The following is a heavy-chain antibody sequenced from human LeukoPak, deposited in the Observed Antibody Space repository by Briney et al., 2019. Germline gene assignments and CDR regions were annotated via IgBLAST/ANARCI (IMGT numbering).Heavy chain of an antibody. CDR3: ARGLSSGWYYFDS. V-gene: IGHV3-66*01. CDR1: GFNVNGNY. J-gene: IGHJ4*02. Sequence: GGSLRLPCAASGFNVNGNYMNWVRQAPGKGLEWVSIIYPGGSSYYADSVKGKFTFSRDNSKNTLYLQMNSLRAEDTAVYYCARGLSSGWYYFDSWGQGALVTVSS. CDR2: IYPGGSS. D-gene: IGHD6-19*01.